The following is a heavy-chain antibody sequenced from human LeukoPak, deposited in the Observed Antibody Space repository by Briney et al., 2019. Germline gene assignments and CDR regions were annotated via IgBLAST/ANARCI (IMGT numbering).Heavy chain of an antibody. V-gene: IGHV4-59*01. CDR1: GDSINNYY. Sequence: SETLSLTCTVSGDSINNYYWSWIRQPPGKGLEWIGYIYYSGSTNYNPSLKSRVTISVDTSKNQFSLKLSSVTAADTAVYYCARVSGASYDGRGVFDYWGQGTLVTVSS. J-gene: IGHJ4*02. CDR3: ARVSGASYDGRGVFDY. D-gene: IGHD3-16*01. CDR2: IYYSGST.